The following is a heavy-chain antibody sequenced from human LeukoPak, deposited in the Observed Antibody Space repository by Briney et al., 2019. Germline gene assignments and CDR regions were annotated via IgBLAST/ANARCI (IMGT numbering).Heavy chain of an antibody. J-gene: IGHJ2*01. D-gene: IGHD3-10*01. CDR3: ARDRRGDWYFDL. V-gene: IGHV4-38-2*02. Sequence: SETLSLTCTVSGYSISSGYYWGWIRQPPGKGLEWVGSIYHSGSTYYNPSLKSRVTISVDTSKNQFSLKLSSVTAADTAVYYCARDRRGDWYFDLWGRGTLVTVSS. CDR1: GYSISSGYY. CDR2: IYHSGST.